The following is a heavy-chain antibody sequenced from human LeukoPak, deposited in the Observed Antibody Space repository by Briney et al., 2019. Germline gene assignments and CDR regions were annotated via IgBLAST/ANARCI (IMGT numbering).Heavy chain of an antibody. CDR2: ISYDGSNK. V-gene: IGHV3-30*18. D-gene: IGHD2-2*01. CDR1: GFTFSSYG. CDR3: AKGVVVDY. Sequence: QTGGSLRLSCAASGFTFSSYGMHWVRQAPGKGLEWVAVISYDGSNKYYADSVKGRFTISRDNSKNTLYLQMNSLRAEDTAVYYCAKGVVVDYWGQGTLVTVSS. J-gene: IGHJ4*02.